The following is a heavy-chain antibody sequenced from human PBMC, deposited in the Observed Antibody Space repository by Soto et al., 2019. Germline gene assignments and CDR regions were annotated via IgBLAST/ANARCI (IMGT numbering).Heavy chain of an antibody. CDR1: GGTFSSYA. CDR2: IIPIFGTA. J-gene: IGHJ6*02. V-gene: IGHV1-69*13. Sequence: VKVSCKASGGTFSSYAISWVRQAPGQGLEWMGGIIPIFGTANYAQKFQGRVTITADESTSTAYMELSSLRSEDTAVYYCARDRANYYGSGTYGMDVWGQGTTVTVSS. D-gene: IGHD3-10*01. CDR3: ARDRANYYGSGTYGMDV.